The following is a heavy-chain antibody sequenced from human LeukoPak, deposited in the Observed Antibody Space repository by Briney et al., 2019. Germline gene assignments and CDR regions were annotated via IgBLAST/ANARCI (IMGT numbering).Heavy chain of an antibody. D-gene: IGHD3-9*01. CDR3: TRWFDWLPSYYYYGMDV. V-gene: IGHV3-73*01. J-gene: IGHJ6*02. CDR2: IRSKANSYAT. CDR1: GFTFSGSA. Sequence: PGGSLRLSCAASGFTFSGSAMHWVRQASGKGLEWVGRIRSKANSYATAYAASVKGRFTISRDDSKNTAYLQMNSLKTEDTAVYYCTRWFDWLPSYYYYGMDVWGQGTTVTVSS.